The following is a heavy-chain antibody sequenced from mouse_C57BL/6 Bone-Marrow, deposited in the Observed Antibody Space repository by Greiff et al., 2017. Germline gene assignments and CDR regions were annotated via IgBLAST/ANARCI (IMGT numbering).Heavy chain of an antibody. CDR2: IDPSDSYT. CDR3: ARDTYYSFDY. V-gene: IGHV1-69*01. D-gene: IGHD2-12*01. J-gene: IGHJ2*01. CDR1: GYTFTSYW. Sequence: QVQLQQPGAELVMPGASVKLSCKASGYTFTSYWMHWVKQRPGQGLEWIGEIDPSDSYTNYNQKFKGKSTLTVDKSSSTAYLQLSSLTSEDTAIYYCARDTYYSFDYWGQGTTLTVSS.